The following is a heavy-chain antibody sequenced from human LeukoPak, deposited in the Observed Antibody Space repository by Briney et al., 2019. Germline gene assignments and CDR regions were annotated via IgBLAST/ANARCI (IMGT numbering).Heavy chain of an antibody. CDR2: INPNSGGT. V-gene: IGHV1-2*02. Sequence: ASVKVSCKASGYTFTGYYMHWVRQAPGQGLEWMGWINPNSGGTNYAQKFQGRVTMTRDTSISTAYMELSRLRSDDTAVYYCARVSPYLGGYYSYWGQGTLVTVSS. CDR1: GYTFTGYY. CDR3: ARVSPYLGGYYSY. J-gene: IGHJ4*02. D-gene: IGHD3-22*01.